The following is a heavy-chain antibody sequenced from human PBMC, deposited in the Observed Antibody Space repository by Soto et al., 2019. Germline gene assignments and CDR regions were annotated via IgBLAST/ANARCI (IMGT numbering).Heavy chain of an antibody. CDR1: GYTFTGYY. V-gene: IGHV1-2*04. Sequence: ASVKVSCKASGYTFTGYYMHWVRQAPGQGLEWMGWINPNSGGTNYAQKFQGWVTMTRDTSISTAYMELSRLRSDDTAVYYCARSLSGWYSRLYFDYWGQGTLVTVSS. CDR3: ARSLSGWYSRLYFDY. D-gene: IGHD6-19*01. J-gene: IGHJ4*02. CDR2: INPNSGGT.